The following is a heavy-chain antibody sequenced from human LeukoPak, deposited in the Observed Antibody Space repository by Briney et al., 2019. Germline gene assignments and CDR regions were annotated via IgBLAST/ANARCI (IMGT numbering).Heavy chain of an antibody. V-gene: IGHV3-43*02. Sequence: PGGSLRLSXAASGFTFEDYAMHWVRHAPGKGLEWVSLICGDGGSTYYVDSVKGRFTISRDNSKNSLYLQMNSLRTEDTALYYCAKDMSTTPASPGYSSGNDAFDIWGQGTMVTVSS. CDR3: AKDMSTTPASPGYSSGNDAFDI. CDR1: GFTFEDYA. CDR2: ICGDGGST. J-gene: IGHJ3*02. D-gene: IGHD6-19*01.